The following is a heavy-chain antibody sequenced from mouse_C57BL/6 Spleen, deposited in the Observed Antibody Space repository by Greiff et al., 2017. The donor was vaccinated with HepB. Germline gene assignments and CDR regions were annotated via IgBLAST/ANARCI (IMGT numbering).Heavy chain of an antibody. CDR2: ISSGSSTI. CDR3: AREGNWARFAY. D-gene: IGHD4-1*01. J-gene: IGHJ3*01. Sequence: EVMLVESGGGLVKPGGSLKLSCAASGFTFSDYGMHWVRQAPEKGLEWVAYISSGSSTIYYADTVKGRFTISRDNAKNTLFLQMTSLRSEDTAMYYCAREGNWARFAYWGQGTLVTVSA. CDR1: GFTFSDYG. V-gene: IGHV5-17*01.